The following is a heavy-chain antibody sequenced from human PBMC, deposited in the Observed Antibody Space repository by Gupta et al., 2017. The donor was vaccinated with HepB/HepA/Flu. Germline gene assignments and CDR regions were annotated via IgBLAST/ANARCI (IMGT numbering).Heavy chain of an antibody. CDR2: ISYDGSNK. CDR1: GFTFSSYA. J-gene: IGHJ5*02. D-gene: IGHD4-17*01. Sequence: QVQLVESGGGVVQPGRSLRLSCAASGFTFSSYAMHWVRQAPGKGLEWVAVISYDGSNKYYADSVKGRFTISRDNSKNTLYLQMNSLRAEDTAVYYCAKSPDGDYGDPYSWFDPWGQGTLVTVSS. V-gene: IGHV3-30-3*01. CDR3: AKSPDGDYGDPYSWFDP.